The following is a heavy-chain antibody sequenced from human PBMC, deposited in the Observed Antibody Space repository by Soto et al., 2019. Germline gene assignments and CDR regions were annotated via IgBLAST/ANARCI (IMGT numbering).Heavy chain of an antibody. CDR1: GFTFSDYY. J-gene: IGHJ4*02. V-gene: IGHV3-11*01. CDR2: ISSSSGTI. Sequence: WGSLRLSCEASGFTFSDYYMTWIRQAPGSGLEWVSYISSSSGTISYANSVKGRFTISRDNAQNSLYLQMTSLRAEDTAVYYCARGTYRSKTDFDYWGQGTLVTVPS. CDR3: ARGTYRSKTDFDY. D-gene: IGHD6-13*01.